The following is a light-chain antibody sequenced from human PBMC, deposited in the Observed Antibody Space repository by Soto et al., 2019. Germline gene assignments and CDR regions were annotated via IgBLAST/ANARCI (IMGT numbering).Light chain of an antibody. Sequence: QSALTQPASVSGSPGQSITISCTGTSSDVGGYNYVSWYQQHPGKAPKLMIYEVSNRPSGVSNRFSGSKSGNTASLTISGLHAEDEADYYCSSYTSSSTWVFGGGTQLTVL. CDR2: EVS. V-gene: IGLV2-14*01. CDR3: SSYTSSSTWV. CDR1: SSDVGGYNY. J-gene: IGLJ3*02.